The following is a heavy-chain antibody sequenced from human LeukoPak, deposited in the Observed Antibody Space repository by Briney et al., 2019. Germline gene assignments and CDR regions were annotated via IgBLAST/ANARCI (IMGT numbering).Heavy chain of an antibody. CDR1: GYTFTGYY. Sequence: ASVKVSCKASGYTFTGYYMHWVRQASGQGVEWMGWINPNSGGTNYAQKFQGRVTMTRDTSISTAYMELSRLRSDDTAVYYCARVPGVVVTAIRPFDYWGQGTLVTVSS. V-gene: IGHV1-2*02. CDR2: INPNSGGT. J-gene: IGHJ4*02. CDR3: ARVPGVVVTAIRPFDY. D-gene: IGHD2-21*02.